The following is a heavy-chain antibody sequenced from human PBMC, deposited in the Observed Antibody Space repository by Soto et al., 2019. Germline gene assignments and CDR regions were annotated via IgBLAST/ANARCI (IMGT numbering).Heavy chain of an antibody. J-gene: IGHJ6*02. CDR1: GFTFSSYS. Sequence: GGSLRLSCAASGFTFSSYSMNWVRQAPGKGLEWVSSISSSSSYIYYADSVKGRFTISRDNAKNSLYLQMKSLRAEDTAVYYCARDRSVEYCSGASGYSLSQCYDGMHVWGQGTTVTVYS. D-gene: IGHD2-15*01. V-gene: IGHV3-21*01. CDR2: ISSSSSYI. CDR3: ARDRSVEYCSGASGYSLSQCYDGMHV.